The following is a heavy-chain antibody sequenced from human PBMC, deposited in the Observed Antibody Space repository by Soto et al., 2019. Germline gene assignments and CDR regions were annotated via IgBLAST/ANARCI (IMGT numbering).Heavy chain of an antibody. V-gene: IGHV4-59*01. J-gene: IGHJ4*02. CDR2: IYYSGST. D-gene: IGHD3-16*02. CDR1: GGSISSYY. Sequence: QVQLQESGPGLVKPSETLSLTCTVSGGSISSYYWSWIRQPPGKGLEWIGYIYYSGSTNYNPSLKSRVTISVDTSKHQFSLKLSSATAADTAVYYCARALNPQLSPPLFDYWGQGTLVTVSS. CDR3: ARALNPQLSPPLFDY.